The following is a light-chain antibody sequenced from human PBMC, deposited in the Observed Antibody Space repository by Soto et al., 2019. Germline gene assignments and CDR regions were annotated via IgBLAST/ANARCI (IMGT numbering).Light chain of an antibody. CDR2: GAS. CDR3: QQYNNWLPT. Sequence: EIVMTQSPATLSVSPGERATLSCRASKSVSGNLAWYQQKPGQAPRLLIYGASTRATGIPARFSGSGSGTEFTLTISSLQSEDSAVYHCQQYNNWLPTFGQGTKVEIK. V-gene: IGKV3D-15*01. J-gene: IGKJ1*01. CDR1: KSVSGN.